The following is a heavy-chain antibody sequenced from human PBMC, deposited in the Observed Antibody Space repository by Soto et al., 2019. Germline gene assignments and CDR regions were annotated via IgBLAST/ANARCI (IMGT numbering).Heavy chain of an antibody. Sequence: SETLSLTCTVSADSSTISNSYWGWLRQPPGKGLQWIGSSSYNGGTFYNPSLKGRVAISVDTSKKQSSLQVASVTAADTAVYYCARHRIEVVWRGFDFWGQGSPVTVSS. D-gene: IGHD1-1*01. CDR3: ARHRIEVVWRGFDF. CDR2: SSYNGGT. J-gene: IGHJ4*02. V-gene: IGHV4-39*01. CDR1: ADSSTISNSY.